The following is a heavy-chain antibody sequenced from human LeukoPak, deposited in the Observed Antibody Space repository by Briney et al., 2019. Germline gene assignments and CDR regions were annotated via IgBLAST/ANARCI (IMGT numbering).Heavy chain of an antibody. J-gene: IGHJ4*02. CDR2: INAGNGNT. V-gene: IGHV1-3*01. D-gene: IGHD3-10*01. CDR3: ARSLGPGIDY. CDR1: GYTFTSYA. Sequence: ASVKVSCKASGYTFTSYAMHWVRQAPGQRLEWMGWINAGNGNTKYSHKFQGRVTITRDTSASTAYMELSSLRSEDTAVYYCARSLGPGIDYWGQGTLVTVSS.